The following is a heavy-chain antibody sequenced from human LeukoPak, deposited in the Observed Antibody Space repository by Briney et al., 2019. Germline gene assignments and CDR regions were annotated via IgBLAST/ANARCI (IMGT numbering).Heavy chain of an antibody. D-gene: IGHD3-10*01. Sequence: GGSLRLSCAASGFILSNAEMSWVRQASGKGLEWVGRIKTKTDGGTTDYAAPVKGRFSISRDDSKNTLYLQMNSLKSEDTAVYDCTTVTNYYGSGSYYFDHSGQGALVTVSS. V-gene: IGHV3-15*01. CDR2: IKTKTDGGTT. J-gene: IGHJ4*02. CDR1: GFILSNAE. CDR3: TTVTNYYGSGSYYFDH.